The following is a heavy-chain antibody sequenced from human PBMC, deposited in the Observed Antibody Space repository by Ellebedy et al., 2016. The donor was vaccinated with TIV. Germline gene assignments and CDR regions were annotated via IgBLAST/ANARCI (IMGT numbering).Heavy chain of an antibody. CDR2: IRYDGSDK. V-gene: IGHV3-30*02. Sequence: PGGSLRLSCAASGFTFHSYGMHWVRQAPGKGLEWVTFIRYDGSDKYYADPVKGRFTVSRDNYKNTLNLQINSLRLEDTAVYYCAKVLFAFGEFESPFDPWGQGTLVTVSS. D-gene: IGHD3-10*01. J-gene: IGHJ5*02. CDR1: GFTFHSYG. CDR3: AKVLFAFGEFESPFDP.